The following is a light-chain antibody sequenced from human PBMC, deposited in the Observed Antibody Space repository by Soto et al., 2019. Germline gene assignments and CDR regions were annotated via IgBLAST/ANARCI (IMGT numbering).Light chain of an antibody. V-gene: IGKV3-15*01. Sequence: EIVMTQSPATLSVSPGERATLSCRASESVSSNLAWYQQKHGQAPRLLIYGASIRATGISARFSGSGSGTEFTLTISSLQSEDFAIYYCQQYNNRPPRTFGQGTKVDSK. CDR2: GAS. J-gene: IGKJ1*01. CDR3: QQYNNRPPRT. CDR1: ESVSSN.